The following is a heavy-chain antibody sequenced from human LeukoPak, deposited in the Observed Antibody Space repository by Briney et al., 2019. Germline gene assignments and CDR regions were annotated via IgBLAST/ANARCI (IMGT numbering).Heavy chain of an antibody. V-gene: IGHV1-69*13. CDR2: IIPIFGTG. CDR3: ARVGKGASIFDDAFDI. J-gene: IGHJ3*02. Sequence: SVKVSCKASTYTFTDYGLSWVRQAPGQGLEWMGGIIPIFGTGNYAQKFQGRVTITADESTSTAYMELSSLRSEDTAVYYCARVGKGASIFDDAFDIWGQGTMVTVSS. CDR1: TYTFTDYG. D-gene: IGHD1-26*01.